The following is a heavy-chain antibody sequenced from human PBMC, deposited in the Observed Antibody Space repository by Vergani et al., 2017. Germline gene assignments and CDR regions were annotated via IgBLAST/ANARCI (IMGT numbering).Heavy chain of an antibody. V-gene: IGHV1-18*01. CDR3: AREDCSSTSCYHYYYGMDV. Sequence: QVQLVQSGAEVKKPGASVKVSCKASGYTFTSYGISWVRQAPGQGLEWMGWISAYNGNTNYAQKLQGRVTMTTDTSTSTAYMELSSLRSEDTAVYYCAREDCSSTSCYHYYYGMDVWGQGTTVTVSS. CDR2: ISAYNGNT. CDR1: GYTFTSYG. J-gene: IGHJ6*02. D-gene: IGHD2-2*01.